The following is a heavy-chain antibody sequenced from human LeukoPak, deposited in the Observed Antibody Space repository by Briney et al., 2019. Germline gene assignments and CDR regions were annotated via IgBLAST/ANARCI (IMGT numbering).Heavy chain of an antibody. D-gene: IGHD2-2*01. CDR3: AKQLFTTSRHFDS. V-gene: IGHV4-38-2*01. J-gene: IGHJ4*02. Sequence: PSETLSLTCGVSGYSISSGYYWGWVRQPPGEGLQWIGTIYHTGSTYYKPSLKSRVTISVDTSKNQFSLKLSSVTAADTAVYYCAKQLFTTSRHFDSWGQGTLVTVSS. CDR1: GYSISSGYY. CDR2: IYHTGST.